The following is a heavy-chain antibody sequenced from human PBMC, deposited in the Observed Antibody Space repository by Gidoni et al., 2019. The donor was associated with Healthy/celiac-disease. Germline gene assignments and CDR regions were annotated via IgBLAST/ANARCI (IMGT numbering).Heavy chain of an antibody. CDR3: ARVGEYYDFWSGYCDFDY. Sequence: EVQLVESGGGLIQPGGSLRLSCAASGFTVSSNYMSWVRQAPGKGLEWVSVIYSGGSTYYADSVTGRFTISRDNSKNTLYLQMNSLRAEDTAVYYCARVGEYYDFWSGYCDFDYWGQGTLVTVSS. J-gene: IGHJ4*02. CDR2: IYSGGST. V-gene: IGHV3-53*01. CDR1: GFTVSSNY. D-gene: IGHD3-3*01.